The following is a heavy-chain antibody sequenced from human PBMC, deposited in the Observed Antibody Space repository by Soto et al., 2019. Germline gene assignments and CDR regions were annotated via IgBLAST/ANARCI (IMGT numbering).Heavy chain of an antibody. J-gene: IGHJ4*02. D-gene: IGHD6-6*01. CDR2: IYYSGST. Sequence: SETLSLTCTVSGGSISSSSYYWGWIRQPPGKGLEWIGSIYYSGSTYYNPSLKSRVTISVDTSKNQFSLKLSSVTAADTAVYYCARHASIAARPGFDYWGQGTLVTVSS. CDR3: ARHASIAARPGFDY. V-gene: IGHV4-39*01. CDR1: GGSISSSSYY.